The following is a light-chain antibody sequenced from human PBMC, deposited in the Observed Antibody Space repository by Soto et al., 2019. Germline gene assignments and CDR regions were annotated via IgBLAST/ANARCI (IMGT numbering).Light chain of an antibody. J-gene: IGKJ5*01. CDR3: HQSYTTPRIP. V-gene: IGKV1-39*01. CDR1: QDIVTY. CDR2: AAS. Sequence: DIQMTQSPSSLSASIGDSVIITCRASQDIVTYLNWYQHKPGKAPKHLIYAASSLQTGVPSRFTGSGSGTEFTLTIDRLQPEDFATYYCHQSYTTPRIPFGQGTRLDI.